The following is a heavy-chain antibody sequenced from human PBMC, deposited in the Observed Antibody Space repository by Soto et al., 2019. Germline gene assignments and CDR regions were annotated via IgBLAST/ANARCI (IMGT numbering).Heavy chain of an antibody. CDR3: ACPGPRRLAFDI. CDR1: GYTFTSYY. J-gene: IGHJ3*02. V-gene: IGHV1-46*01. Sequence: VKVSCKASGYTFTSYYMHWVRQAPGQGLEWMGIINPSGGSTSYAQKFQGRVTMTRDTSTSTVYMELSSLRSEDTAVYYCACPGPRRLAFDIWGQGTMVTVSS. CDR2: INPSGGST.